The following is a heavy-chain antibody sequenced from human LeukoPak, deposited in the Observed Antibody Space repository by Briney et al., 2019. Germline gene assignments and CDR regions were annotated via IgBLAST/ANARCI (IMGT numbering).Heavy chain of an antibody. CDR1: GFTFSSYA. J-gene: IGHJ4*02. Sequence: GGSLRLSCAASGFTFSSYAMNWVRQAPEKGLEWVSAISGSGDKTYYTDSVKGRFTISRDNSKNTLYLQMNSLRAEDTAVYFCAKGSSAGGELRHDYWGQGTLVTVSS. D-gene: IGHD3-16*01. V-gene: IGHV3-23*01. CDR3: AKGSSAGGELRHDY. CDR2: ISGSGDKT.